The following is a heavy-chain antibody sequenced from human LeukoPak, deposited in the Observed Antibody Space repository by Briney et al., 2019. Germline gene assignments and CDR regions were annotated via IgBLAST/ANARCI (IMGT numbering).Heavy chain of an antibody. V-gene: IGHV1-69*13. Sequence: SVKVSCKASGGTFSSYAISRVRQAPGPGLEWMGGIIPIFGTANYAQKFQGRVTITADESTSTAYMELSSLRSEDTAVYYCVVGSSTGYYYGMDVWGQGTTVTVSS. CDR3: VVGSSTGYYYGMDV. CDR1: GGTFSSYA. CDR2: IIPIFGTA. J-gene: IGHJ6*02. D-gene: IGHD2-2*01.